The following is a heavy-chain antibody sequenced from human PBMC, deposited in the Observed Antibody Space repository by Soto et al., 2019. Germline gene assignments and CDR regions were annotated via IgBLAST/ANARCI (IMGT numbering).Heavy chain of an antibody. CDR2: IYYSGST. J-gene: IGHJ6*02. CDR3: ARDTSGGMDV. V-gene: IGHV4-31*03. Sequence: PSETLSLTCTVSGGSISSGGYYWSWIRQHPGKGLEWIGYIYYSGSTYYNPSLKSRVTISVDTSKNQFSLKLSSVTAADTAVYYCARDTSGGMDVWGQGTTVTVSS. CDR1: GGSISSGGYY. D-gene: IGHD3-10*01.